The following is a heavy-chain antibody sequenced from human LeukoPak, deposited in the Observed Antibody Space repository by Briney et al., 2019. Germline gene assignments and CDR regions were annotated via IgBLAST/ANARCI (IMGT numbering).Heavy chain of an antibody. CDR2: ISGSGGST. D-gene: IGHD3-22*01. V-gene: IGHV3-23*01. J-gene: IGHJ4*02. CDR1: GFTFSSYA. Sequence: GGSLRLSCAASGFTFSSYAMSWVRQAPGKGLEWVSAISGSGGSTYYAVSVKGRFTISRDNSKNTLYLQMNSLRAEDTAVYYCAKPIRGYYDSSGYLRPFDYWGQGTLVTVSS. CDR3: AKPIRGYYDSSGYLRPFDY.